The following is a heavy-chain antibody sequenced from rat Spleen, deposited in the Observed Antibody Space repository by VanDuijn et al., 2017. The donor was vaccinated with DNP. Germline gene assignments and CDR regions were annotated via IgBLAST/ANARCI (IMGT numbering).Heavy chain of an antibody. D-gene: IGHD1-1*01. J-gene: IGHJ2*01. V-gene: IGHV5-25*01. Sequence: EVQLVESGGGLVQPGRSLKLSCVASGFIFSNYWMTWVRQAPTRGLEWVASISTGDSATYYRDSVKGRFTISRDNAKSTLYLQMDNLRSEDTATYYCATGRYSDNTYYYPFAYWGQGVMVTVSS. CDR3: ATGRYSDNTYYYPFAY. CDR1: GFIFSNYW. CDR2: ISTGDSAT.